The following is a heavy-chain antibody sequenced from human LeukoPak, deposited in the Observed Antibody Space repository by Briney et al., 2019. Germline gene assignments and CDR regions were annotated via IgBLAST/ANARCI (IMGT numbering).Heavy chain of an antibody. CDR3: ARAGYFDWLLDY. CDR2: INSDGSST. V-gene: IGHV3-74*01. Sequence: GGSLRLSCAASGFTFSSYWMHWVRHAPGKGLVWVSRINSDGSSTIYAASVKGRFTISRDNAKNTLYLQMNRLRAEDTAVYYCARAGYFDWLLDYWGQGTLVTVSS. D-gene: IGHD3-9*01. CDR1: GFTFSSYW. J-gene: IGHJ4*02.